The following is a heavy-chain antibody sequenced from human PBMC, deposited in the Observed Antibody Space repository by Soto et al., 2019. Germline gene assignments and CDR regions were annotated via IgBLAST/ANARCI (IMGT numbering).Heavy chain of an antibody. V-gene: IGHV3-9*01. CDR2: ISRDSRSI. D-gene: IGHD4-17*01. Sequence: GGSLRLSCAVSGFRFDDYGMHWVRQAPGKGLEWIAGISRDSRSISYGASMKGRFTISRDNAKNSLYLQSNSLRADDTALYYCVKDALTTVAYYFDYWGQGALVTVSS. J-gene: IGHJ4*02. CDR1: GFRFDDYG. CDR3: VKDALTTVAYYFDY.